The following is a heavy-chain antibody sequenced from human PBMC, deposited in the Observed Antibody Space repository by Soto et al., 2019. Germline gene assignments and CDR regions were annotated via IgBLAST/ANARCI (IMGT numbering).Heavy chain of an antibody. V-gene: IGHV3-23*01. D-gene: IGHD2-2*01. CDR1: GFTFSSYA. J-gene: IGHJ6*02. CDR2: ISGSGGST. CDR3: AANIVVVPAAIGYYGMDV. Sequence: PXESLLLSCAASGFTFSSYAMSWVRQAPGKGLEWVSAISGSGGSTYYADSVKGRFTISRDNSKNTLYLQMNSLRAEDTAVYYCAANIVVVPAAIGYYGMDVWGQGTTVTVSS.